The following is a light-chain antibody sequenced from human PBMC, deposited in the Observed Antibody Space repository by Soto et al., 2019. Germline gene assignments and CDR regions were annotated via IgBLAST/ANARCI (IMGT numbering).Light chain of an antibody. J-gene: IGKJ5*01. V-gene: IGKV3-11*01. CDR2: DAY. Sequence: EVVLTQSPVTLSFSPGERATLSCRDSQSFLGLLAWYQQKPGQALRLLIYDAYNRATGIPPRFSGSGSGTDFTLTISSLEPEDSAVYYCQQRHMWPITFGQGTRLEIK. CDR1: QSFLGL. CDR3: QQRHMWPIT.